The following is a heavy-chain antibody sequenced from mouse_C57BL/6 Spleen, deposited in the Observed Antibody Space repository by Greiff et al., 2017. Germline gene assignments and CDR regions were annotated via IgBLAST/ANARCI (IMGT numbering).Heavy chain of an antibody. V-gene: IGHV3-6*01. D-gene: IGHD4-1*01. J-gene: IGHJ2*01. Sequence: EVKLMESGPGLVKPSQSLSLTCSVTGYSITSGYYWNWIRQFPGNKLEWMGYISYDGSNNYNPSLKNRISITRDTSKNQFFLKLNSVTTEDTATYYCARDFPLGAFDYWGQGTTLTVSS. CDR1: GYSITSGYY. CDR3: ARDFPLGAFDY. CDR2: ISYDGSN.